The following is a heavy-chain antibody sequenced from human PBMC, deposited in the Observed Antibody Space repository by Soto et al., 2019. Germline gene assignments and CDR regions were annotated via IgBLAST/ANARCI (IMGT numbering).Heavy chain of an antibody. CDR2: ISPYNGDT. Sequence: ASVKVSCKASGNTFASYGISWVRQAPGQGLEWMGWISPYNGDTEYSQKLQDRLTMTTDTSASTAYVELRNLRSDDTAVYCCARLPKSYFYYYGMDVWGQGTTVTVSS. CDR1: GNTFASYG. J-gene: IGHJ6*02. V-gene: IGHV1-18*01. CDR3: ARLPKSYFYYYGMDV. D-gene: IGHD3-10*01.